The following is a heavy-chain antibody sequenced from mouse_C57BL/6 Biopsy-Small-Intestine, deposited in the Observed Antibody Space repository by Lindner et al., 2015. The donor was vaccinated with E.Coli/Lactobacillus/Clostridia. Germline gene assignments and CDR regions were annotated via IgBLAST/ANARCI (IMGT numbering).Heavy chain of an antibody. V-gene: IGHV1-80*01. CDR1: GYAFSSYW. Sequence: VQLQESGAELVKPGASVKISCKASGYAFSSYWMNWVKQRPGEGLEWIGQIYPGDGDTDYNGKFKGKATLTTDKSSSTAYLHLSSLTSEDSAIYYCARRDYGCSYFDYWGQGTTLTVSS. CDR2: IYPGDGDT. J-gene: IGHJ2*01. D-gene: IGHD1-1*01. CDR3: ARRDYGCSYFDY.